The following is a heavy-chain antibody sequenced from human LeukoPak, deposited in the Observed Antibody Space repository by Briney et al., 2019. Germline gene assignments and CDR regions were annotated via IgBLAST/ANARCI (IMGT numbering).Heavy chain of an antibody. D-gene: IGHD4-23*01. CDR1: GFTISSYS. J-gene: IGHJ4*02. CDR2: INSDGSST. V-gene: IGHV3-74*01. Sequence: GGSLRLSCAPSGFTISSYSMLWVRQAPGMGREWVSRINSDGSSTIYTDSVKGRFTISRDNAKNTLYLQMTSLRVEDTAVYYCARDFYGGKVDSDSDQGTLVSVSS. CDR3: ARDFYGGKVDSD.